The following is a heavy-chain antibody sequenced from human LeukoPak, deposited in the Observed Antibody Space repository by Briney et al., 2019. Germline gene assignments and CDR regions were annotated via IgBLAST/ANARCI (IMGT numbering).Heavy chain of an antibody. Sequence: PLGSLRLSCAASGFTFTSYAMRWVRQAPGKGLEWVGCIRSDGSNKSYADSVQGRFTITRDNSKNTLNLQMNSLRTEDTAVYYCARGLYGSGSYSTYDYWGQGTLVTVSS. CDR3: ARGLYGSGSYSTYDY. CDR1: GFTFTSYA. D-gene: IGHD3-10*01. CDR2: IRSDGSNK. J-gene: IGHJ4*02. V-gene: IGHV3-30*02.